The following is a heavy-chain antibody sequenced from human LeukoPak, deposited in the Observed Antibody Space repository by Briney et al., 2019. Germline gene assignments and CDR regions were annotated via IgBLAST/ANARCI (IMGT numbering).Heavy chain of an antibody. D-gene: IGHD6-13*01. CDR2: INWNGGST. J-gene: IGHJ5*02. CDR1: GFTFDDYG. CDR3: AREGTAAGTIWFDP. Sequence: PGGSLRLSCAASGFTFDDYGMSWVRHAPGKGLEWVSGINWNGGSTGYADSVKGRFTISRDNAKNSLYLQMNSLRAEDTALYHCAREGTAAGTIWFDPWGQGTLVTVSS. V-gene: IGHV3-20*01.